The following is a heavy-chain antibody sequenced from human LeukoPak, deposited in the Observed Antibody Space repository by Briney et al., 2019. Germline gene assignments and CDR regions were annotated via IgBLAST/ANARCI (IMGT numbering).Heavy chain of an antibody. J-gene: IGHJ4*02. CDR2: ISGSGGSA. Sequence: GGSLRLSCAASGFTFSSYAMSWVRQAPGKGLEGVSAISGSGGSAYYADSVKGRFTISRDNSKNTLYLQMNSLRAEDTAVYYCATSTTVRYFDWPDGRVAWGQGTLVTVSS. CDR3: ATSTTVRYFDWPDGRVA. CDR1: GFTFSSYA. V-gene: IGHV3-23*01. D-gene: IGHD3-9*01.